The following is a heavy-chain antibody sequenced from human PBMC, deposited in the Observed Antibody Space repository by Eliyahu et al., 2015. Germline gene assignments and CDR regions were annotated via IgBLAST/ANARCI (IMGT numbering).Heavy chain of an antibody. CDR3: ARLGYCSGGRCYVGGYFFEY. CDR2: INHSGNT. V-gene: IGHV4-34*01. D-gene: IGHD2-15*01. CDR1: GGSXSGYY. Sequence: QVHLQQWGAGLLKPSETLSLTCGVYGGSXSGYYXTWIRQPPGKGLEWIGEINHSGNTNYNPSLKSRVTISVDTSKNQFSLKLSSVTAADTAVFYCARLGYCSGGRCYVGGYFFEYWGQGTLVTVSS. J-gene: IGHJ4*02.